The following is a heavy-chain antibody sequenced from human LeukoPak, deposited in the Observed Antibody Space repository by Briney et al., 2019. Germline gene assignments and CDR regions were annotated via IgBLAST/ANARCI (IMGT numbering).Heavy chain of an antibody. CDR1: GINFGASI. V-gene: IGHV3-30*04. Sequence: GTSLRLSCATSGINFGASIMHWIRQAPGKGLEWVAGLSFDESSYYGGSVEGRFIISGDSSKRTLYLQMNSLKVEDTALYYCAREGHSSGFAPAFDTWGQGTMVTVSS. D-gene: IGHD6-19*01. CDR3: AREGHSSGFAPAFDT. J-gene: IGHJ3*02. CDR2: LSFDESS.